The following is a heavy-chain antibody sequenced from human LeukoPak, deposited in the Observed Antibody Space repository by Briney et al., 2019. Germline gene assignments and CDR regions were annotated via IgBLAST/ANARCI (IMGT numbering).Heavy chain of an antibody. CDR3: TGGDEGSGYRYYFHN. V-gene: IGHV3-23*01. J-gene: IGHJ4*02. Sequence: PGGSLRLSRAASGFSSSSYGMISVRQAPGEGLEWVSAISGSGGSTYYTASVKGRFTISRDNPKSTLYLEMNSLKAEDTAVYYCTGGDEGSGYRYYFHNWGQGTLVTVSS. CDR1: GFSSSSYG. CDR2: ISGSGGST. D-gene: IGHD3-22*01.